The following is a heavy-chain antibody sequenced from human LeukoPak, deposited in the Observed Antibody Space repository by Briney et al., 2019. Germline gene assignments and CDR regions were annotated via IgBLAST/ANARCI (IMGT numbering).Heavy chain of an antibody. D-gene: IGHD3-10*01. V-gene: IGHV3-23*01. J-gene: IGHJ4*02. CDR1: GFTFSGST. CDR3: AKDPDYYGSGSHPDY. CDR2: ISGSGGST. Sequence: PGGSLRLSCAASGFTFSGSTMNWVRQAPGKGLEWVSAISGSGGSTYYADSVKGRFTISRDNSKNTLYLQMNSLRAEDTAVYYCAKDPDYYGSGSHPDYWGQGTLVTVSS.